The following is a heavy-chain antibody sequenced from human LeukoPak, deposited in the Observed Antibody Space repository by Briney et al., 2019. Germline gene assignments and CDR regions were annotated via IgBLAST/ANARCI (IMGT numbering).Heavy chain of an antibody. CDR3: AKGAQYDFWSGYTLEYFDV. CDR1: GFTFNNFA. V-gene: IGHV3-23*01. Sequence: GGSLRLSCAASGFTFNNFAMSWVRQAPGKGLEWVSFISASGGTTHYADSVTGRFTISRDNSNNTLYLQINSLRADDTAAYYCAKGAQYDFWSGYTLEYFDVWGKETQVTVSS. CDR2: ISASGGTT. D-gene: IGHD3-3*01. J-gene: IGHJ4*02.